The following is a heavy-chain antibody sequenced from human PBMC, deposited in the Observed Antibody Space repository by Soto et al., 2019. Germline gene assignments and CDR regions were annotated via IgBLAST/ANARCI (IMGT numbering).Heavy chain of an antibody. CDR1: GFMFKKYA. CDR3: AKAIGYSPGFLPKALDV. Sequence: GGSLRLSCVGSGFMFKKYAMNWVGQAPGKGLEWVSIISDSGESTHYADSVKGRFAISRDNSNNTLFLEMNRLRAEDTAIYFCAKAIGYSPGFLPKALDVWGPGTKVTVSS. CDR2: ISDSGEST. V-gene: IGHV3-23*01. J-gene: IGHJ6*02. D-gene: IGHD5-18*01.